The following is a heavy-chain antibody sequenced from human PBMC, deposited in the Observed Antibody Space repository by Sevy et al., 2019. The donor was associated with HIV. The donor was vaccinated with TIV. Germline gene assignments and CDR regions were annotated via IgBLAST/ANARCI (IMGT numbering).Heavy chain of an antibody. CDR2: IRYDGSNK. D-gene: IGHD3-3*01. V-gene: IGHV3-30*02. CDR1: GFTFSSYG. CDR3: AKDSRFLRFLEWLPQPPPSTRNYGMDA. J-gene: IGHJ6*02. Sequence: GGSLRLSCAASGFTFSSYGMHWVRQAPGKGLEWVAFIRYDGSNKYYADSVKGRFTISRDNSKNTLYLQMNSLRAEDTAVYYCAKDSRFLRFLEWLPQPPPSTRNYGMDAWGQGTTVTVSS.